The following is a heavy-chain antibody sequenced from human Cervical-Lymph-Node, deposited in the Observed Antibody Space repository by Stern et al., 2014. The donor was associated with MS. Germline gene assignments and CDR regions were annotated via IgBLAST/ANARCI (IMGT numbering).Heavy chain of an antibody. CDR3: ANRDMGYTYGRHDY. J-gene: IGHJ4*02. V-gene: IGHV1-69*06. CDR1: GGTFNNHV. D-gene: IGHD3-16*02. CDR2: IIPMTGTP. Sequence: QLVQSGAEVKKPASSVKVSCKAPGGTFNNHVIYWVRQARGQGLEWMGGIIPMTGTPDYARKFHGRGTITAVKYTNTVNLVRRSVTYEDAAIYYCANRDMGYTYGRHDYWGQGTLVTVS.